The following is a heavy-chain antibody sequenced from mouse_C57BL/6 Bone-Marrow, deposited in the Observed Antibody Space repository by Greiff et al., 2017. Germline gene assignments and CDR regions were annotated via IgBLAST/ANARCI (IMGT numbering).Heavy chain of an antibody. V-gene: IGHV14-4*01. CDR1: GFNIKDDY. CDR2: IDPENGDT. Sequence: EVQRVESGAELVRPGASVKLSCTASGFNIKDDYMHWVKQRPEQGLEWIGWIDPENGDTEYASKFQGKATITADTSSNTAYLQLSSLTSEDTAVYYCTTPLAERAYYSNYVPFFAYWGQGTLVTVSA. D-gene: IGHD2-5*01. J-gene: IGHJ3*01. CDR3: TTPLAERAYYSNYVPFFAY.